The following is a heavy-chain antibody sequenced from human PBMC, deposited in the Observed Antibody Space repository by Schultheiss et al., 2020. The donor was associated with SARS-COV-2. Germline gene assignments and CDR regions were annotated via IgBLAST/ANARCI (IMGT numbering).Heavy chain of an antibody. Sequence: GESLKISCAASGFIVSSNYMNWVRQAPGKGLEWVSSISSSSSYIYYADSVKGRFTISRDNAKNSLYLQMNSLRAEDTAVYYCARGGAFNYYDSSGYYSNIDYWGQGTLVTVSS. V-gene: IGHV3-21*01. CDR2: ISSSSSYI. CDR1: GFIVSSNY. D-gene: IGHD3-22*01. J-gene: IGHJ4*02. CDR3: ARGGAFNYYDSSGYYSNIDY.